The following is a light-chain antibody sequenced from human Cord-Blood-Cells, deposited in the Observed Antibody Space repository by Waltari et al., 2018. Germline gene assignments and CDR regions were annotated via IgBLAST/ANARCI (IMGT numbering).Light chain of an antibody. CDR2: SNN. J-gene: IGLJ1*01. Sequence: HSALTHPPSASGPRGQRATISFSASRPHTDSNTVTWYQQPPGTAPKLLIYSNNQRPSGVPDRFSGSKSGTSASLAISGLQSEDEADYYCAAWDDSLNGPVFGTGTKVTVL. CDR1: RPHTDSNT. V-gene: IGLV1-44*01. CDR3: AAWDDSLNGPV.